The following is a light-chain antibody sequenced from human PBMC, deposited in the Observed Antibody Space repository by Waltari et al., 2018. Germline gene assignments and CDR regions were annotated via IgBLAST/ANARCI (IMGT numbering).Light chain of an antibody. CDR2: RDS. V-gene: IGLV3-16*01. J-gene: IGLJ3*02. CDR1: AMPKKY. CDR3: LSADISGSYWV. Sequence: SYELTQPPSVAASLGQMARITCSGEAMPKKYTYWYQQKPGQFPLVIIYRDSERPSGIPERFSGSSSGTINTLTISGVQAEDEADYYCLSADISGSYWVFGGGTKLTVL.